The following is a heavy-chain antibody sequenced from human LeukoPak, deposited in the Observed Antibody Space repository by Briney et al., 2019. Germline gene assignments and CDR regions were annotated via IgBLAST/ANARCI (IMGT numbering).Heavy chain of an antibody. D-gene: IGHD3-3*01. Sequence: GGSLRLSCAASGFTFGSYSMNWVRQAPGKGLEWVSYISSSSSYIYYADSVKGRFTISRDNAKNSLYLQMNSLRAEDTAVYYCARDENTIFGVVYEYNWFDPWGQGTLVTVSS. V-gene: IGHV3-21*01. CDR3: ARDENTIFGVVYEYNWFDP. CDR1: GFTFGSYS. J-gene: IGHJ5*02. CDR2: ISSSSSYI.